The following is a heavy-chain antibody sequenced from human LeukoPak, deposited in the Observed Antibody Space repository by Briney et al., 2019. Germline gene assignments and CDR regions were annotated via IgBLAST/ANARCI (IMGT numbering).Heavy chain of an antibody. CDR1: GYTFTGYY. CDR2: INPNSGGT. V-gene: IGHV1-2*02. D-gene: IGHD2-15*01. J-gene: IGHJ3*02. Sequence: ASVKVSCKASGYTFTGYYMHWVRQAPGQGLEWMGWINPNSGGTNYAQKFQGRVTMTRDTSIGTAYMELSRLRSDDTAVYYCARDRPALDRSGGSCYSDAFDIWGQGTMVTVSS. CDR3: ARDRPALDRSGGSCYSDAFDI.